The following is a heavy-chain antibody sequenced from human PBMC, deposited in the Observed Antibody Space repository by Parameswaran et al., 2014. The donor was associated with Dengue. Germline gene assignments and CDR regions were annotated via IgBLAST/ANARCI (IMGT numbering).Heavy chain of an antibody. V-gene: IGHV4-34*01. CDR3: ARTGVPYDYGDYRRGWAGNRFGPFDP. CDR2: INHSGST. Sequence: RWIRQPPGKGLEWIGEINHSGSTNYNPSLKSRVTISVDTSKNQFSLKLSSVTAADTAVYYCARTGVPYDYGDYRRGWAGNRFGPFDPWGQGTLVTVSS. J-gene: IGHJ5*02. D-gene: IGHD4-17*01.